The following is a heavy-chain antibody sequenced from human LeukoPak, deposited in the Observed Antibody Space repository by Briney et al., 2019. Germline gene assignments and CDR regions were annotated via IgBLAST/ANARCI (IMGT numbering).Heavy chain of an antibody. J-gene: IGHJ4*02. CDR3: TTDLIAVADDDY. D-gene: IGHD6-19*01. V-gene: IGHV3-15*01. Sequence: GGSLRLSCAASGFTFSNAWMNWVRQAPGKGLEWVGRIKSKTDGETTDYAAPVKGRFTISRNDSKNTLYLQMNSLKAEDTAMYYCTTDLIAVADDDYWGQGTLVTVFS. CDR1: GFTFSNAW. CDR2: IKSKTDGETT.